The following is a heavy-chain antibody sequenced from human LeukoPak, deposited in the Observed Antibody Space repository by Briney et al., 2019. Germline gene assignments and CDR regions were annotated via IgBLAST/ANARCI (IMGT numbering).Heavy chain of an antibody. D-gene: IGHD3-3*01. CDR1: GFTFSSYA. J-gene: IGHJ6*02. CDR2: ISGSGGST. V-gene: IGHV3-23*01. CDR3: AKGMGSIFGPMGYYYGMDV. Sequence: GGSLRLSCVASGFTFSSYAMSWVRQAPGKGLEWVSAISGSGGSTYYADSVKGRFTISRDNSKNTLYLQMNSLRAEDTAVYYCAKGMGSIFGPMGYYYGMDVWGQGTTVTVSS.